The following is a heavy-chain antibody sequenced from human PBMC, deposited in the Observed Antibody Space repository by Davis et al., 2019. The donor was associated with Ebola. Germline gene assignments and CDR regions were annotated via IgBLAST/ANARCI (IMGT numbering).Heavy chain of an antibody. V-gene: IGHV1-46*01. CDR1: GYTFTSYY. CDR2: INPSGGST. Sequence: ASVKVSCKASGYTFTSYYMHWVRQAPGQGLEWMGIINPSGGSTSYAQKFQGRVTMTRDTSTSTVYMELSSLRSKDTAVYYCARSGLYYDILTGNYGMDVWGKGTTVTVSS. D-gene: IGHD3-9*01. CDR3: ARSGLYYDILTGNYGMDV. J-gene: IGHJ6*04.